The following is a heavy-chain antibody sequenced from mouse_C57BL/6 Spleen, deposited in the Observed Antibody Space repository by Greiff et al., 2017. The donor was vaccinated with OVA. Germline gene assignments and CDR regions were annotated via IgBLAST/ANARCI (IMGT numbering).Heavy chain of an antibody. CDR3: ARGDGYYVSWFAY. J-gene: IGHJ3*01. CDR1: GYTFTSYW. CDR2: INPSNGGT. V-gene: IGHV1-53*01. Sequence: QVQLQQSGTELVKPGASVKLSCKASGYTFTSYWMHWVKQRPGQGLEWIGNINPSNGGTNYNEKFKSKATLTVDKSSSTAYMQLSSLTSEDSAVYDCARGDGYYVSWFAYWGQGTLVTVSA. D-gene: IGHD2-3*01.